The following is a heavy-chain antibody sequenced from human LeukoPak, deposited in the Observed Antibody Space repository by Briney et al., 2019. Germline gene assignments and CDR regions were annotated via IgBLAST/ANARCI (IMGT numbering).Heavy chain of an antibody. D-gene: IGHD2-15*01. CDR3: AREVDTQGGGWFDP. CDR1: GYTFTSYG. CDR2: ISAYNGNT. Sequence: VASVKVSXKASGYTFTSYGISWVRQAPGQGLEWIGWISAYNGNTNYAQKLQGRVTMTTDTSTSTAYMELRSLRSDDTAVYYCAREVDTQGGGWFDPWGQGTLVTVSS. J-gene: IGHJ5*02. V-gene: IGHV1-18*01.